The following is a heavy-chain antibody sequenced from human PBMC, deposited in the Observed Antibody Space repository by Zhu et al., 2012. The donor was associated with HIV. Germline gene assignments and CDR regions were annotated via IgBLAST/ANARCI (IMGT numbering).Heavy chain of an antibody. Sequence: QVQLQESGPGLVKPSETLSLTCSVSGGSTSSHYWSWIRQPPGKGLEWIGYVYYTGTTNYNPSLKSRVTISLDMSKNQFSLKLTSVTAADTAVYYCARLRILVVILPFDYWAREPWSPSP. J-gene: IGHJ4*02. V-gene: IGHV4-59*11. CDR1: GGSTSSHY. CDR3: ARLRILVVILPFDY. CDR2: VYYTGTT. D-gene: IGHD3-22*01.